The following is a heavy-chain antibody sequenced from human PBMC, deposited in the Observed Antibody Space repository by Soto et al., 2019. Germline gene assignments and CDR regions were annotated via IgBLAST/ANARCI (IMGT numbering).Heavy chain of an antibody. Sequence: ASVKVSCKASGGTFSSYAISWVRQAPGQGLEWMGGIIPIFGTANYAQKFQGRVTITADESTSTAYMELSSLRSEDTAVYYCARVDIVVVPAAMGSRGYYYYGMDVWGQGTTVTVSS. CDR1: GGTFSSYA. CDR2: IIPIFGTA. V-gene: IGHV1-69*13. J-gene: IGHJ6*02. CDR3: ARVDIVVVPAAMGSRGYYYYGMDV. D-gene: IGHD2-2*01.